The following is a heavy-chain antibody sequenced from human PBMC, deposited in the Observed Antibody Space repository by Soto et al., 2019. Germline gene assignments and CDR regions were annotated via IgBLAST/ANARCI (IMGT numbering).Heavy chain of an antibody. J-gene: IGHJ6*02. V-gene: IGHV1-8*01. CDR3: ARGLKYYYGMDV. CDR2: MNPNSGNT. Sequence: GASVKVSCKASGYTFTSYDINWVRQATGQGLEWMGWMNPNSGNTGYAQKFQGRVTMTRNTSISTAYMELSSLRSEDTAVYYCARGLKYYYGMDVWGQGTTGTVSS. CDR1: GYTFTSYD.